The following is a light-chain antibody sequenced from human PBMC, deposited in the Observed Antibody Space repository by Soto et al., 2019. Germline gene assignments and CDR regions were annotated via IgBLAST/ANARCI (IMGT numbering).Light chain of an antibody. CDR3: TSYTSDSTLL. CDR2: EGT. Sequence: QSALTQPASVSGSAGQSISVSCTGTSSDVGKYKFVSWYQQHPGKAPKLMIYEGTKRPSGVSNRFSGSKSGNTASLTISRLQTEDEADYYCTSYTSDSTLLFGGGTKVTVL. V-gene: IGLV2-14*02. CDR1: SSDVGKYKF. J-gene: IGLJ3*02.